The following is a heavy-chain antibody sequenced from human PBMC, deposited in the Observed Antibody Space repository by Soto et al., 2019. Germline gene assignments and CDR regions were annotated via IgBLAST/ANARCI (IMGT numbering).Heavy chain of an antibody. D-gene: IGHD6-25*01. V-gene: IGHV1-69*12. CDR2: IIPIFSTA. J-gene: IGHJ6*02. CDR1: GGTFSSYA. CDR3: ARTTSGQKYGVDV. Sequence: QVQLVQSGAEVKKPGSSVKVSCKASGGTFSSYAISWVRQAPEQGLEWMGGIIPIFSTANYAQKFQGRVTITADESTSTAYMKLSSLRSEDTAVYYCARTTSGQKYGVDVWGQGTTVTVSS.